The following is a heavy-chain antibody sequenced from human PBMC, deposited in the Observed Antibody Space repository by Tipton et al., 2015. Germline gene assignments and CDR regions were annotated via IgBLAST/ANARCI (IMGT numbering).Heavy chain of an antibody. J-gene: IGHJ4*02. V-gene: IGHV3-23*01. CDR3: GREDRGFSSGDY. D-gene: IGHD6-25*01. CDR1: GFTFSSYA. Sequence: SLRLSCAASGFTFSSYAMSWVRQAPGKGLEWVSVISGSGVSTYYADSVKGRFTISRDNARNSLYLQMNSLREEDTAVYYCGREDRGFSSGDYWGQGTLVTVSS. CDR2: ISGSGVST.